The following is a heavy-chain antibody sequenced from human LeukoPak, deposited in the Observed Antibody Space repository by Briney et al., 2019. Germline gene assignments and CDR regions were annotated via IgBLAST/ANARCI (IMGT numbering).Heavy chain of an antibody. J-gene: IGHJ4*02. CDR3: ARDSGSYYEDYYFDN. Sequence: GGSLRLSCAASGFTFSSYAMHWVRQAPGKGLEWVAVISYDGSNKYYADSVKGRFTISRDNSKNTLYLQMNSLRAEDTAVYYCARDSGSYYEDYYFDNWGQGTLVTVSS. V-gene: IGHV3-30-3*01. CDR1: GFTFSSYA. D-gene: IGHD1-26*01. CDR2: ISYDGSNK.